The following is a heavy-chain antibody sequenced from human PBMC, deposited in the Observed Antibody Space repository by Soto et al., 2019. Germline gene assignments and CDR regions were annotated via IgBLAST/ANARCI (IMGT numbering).Heavy chain of an antibody. CDR3: ARGGRVRYCSSTSCYELPAPLLYMDV. D-gene: IGHD2-2*01. CDR1: GYTFTSYY. J-gene: IGHJ6*04. Sequence: QVQLVQSGAEVKKPGASVKVSCKASGYTFTSYYMHWVRQAPGQGLEWMGIINPSGGSTSYAQKFQGRVTMTRDTSTSTVYMELSSLRSEDTAVYYCARGGRVRYCSSTSCYELPAPLLYMDVWGKGTTVTVSS. V-gene: IGHV1-46*03. CDR2: INPSGGST.